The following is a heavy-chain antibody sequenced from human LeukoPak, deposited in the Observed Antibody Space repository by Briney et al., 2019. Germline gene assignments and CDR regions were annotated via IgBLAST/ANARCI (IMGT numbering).Heavy chain of an antibody. D-gene: IGHD4-11*01. CDR2: INHSGST. CDR1: GGSFSGYY. Sequence: SETLSLTCAVYGGSFSGYYWSWIRQPPGKGLEWIGEINHSGSTNYNPSLKSRVTISVDTSKNQFSLKLSSVTAADTAVYYCARQRYSNSPNPTQRWVEPGNFDYWGQGTLVTVSS. V-gene: IGHV4-34*01. J-gene: IGHJ4*02. CDR3: ARQRYSNSPNPTQRWVEPGNFDY.